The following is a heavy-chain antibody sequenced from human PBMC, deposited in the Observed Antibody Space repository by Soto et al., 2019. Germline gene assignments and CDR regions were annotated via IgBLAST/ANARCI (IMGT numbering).Heavy chain of an antibody. V-gene: IGHV3-48*02. CDR1: GFTFSSYS. CDR3: AREAGTWHLPLNWFDP. Sequence: GGSLRLSCAASGFTFSSYSMNWVRQAPGKGLEWVSYISSSSSTIYYADSVKGRFTISRDNAKNSLYLQMNSLRDEDTAVFYCAREAGTWHLPLNWFDPWGQGTLVTVSS. J-gene: IGHJ5*02. D-gene: IGHD6-19*01. CDR2: ISSSSSTI.